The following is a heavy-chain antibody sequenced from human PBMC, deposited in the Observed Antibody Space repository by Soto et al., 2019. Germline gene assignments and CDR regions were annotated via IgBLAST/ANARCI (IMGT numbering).Heavy chain of an antibody. D-gene: IGHD4-4*01. CDR2: IFNDGGRE. CDR3: AKSSDDYSFYYFYGMGV. Sequence: PGRSLRLSCAASGFTFRNYGINWVRQAPGKGLEWVAVIFNDGGREEYADSVMGRFTISRDNSNNTLFLHMNRRSAEATAVYLCAKSSDDYSFYYFYGMGVWGQETTVGISS. J-gene: IGHJ6*02. V-gene: IGHV3-30*18. CDR1: GFTFRNYG.